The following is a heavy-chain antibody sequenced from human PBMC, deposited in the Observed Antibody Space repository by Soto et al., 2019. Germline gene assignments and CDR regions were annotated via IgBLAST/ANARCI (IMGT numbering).Heavy chain of an antibody. Sequence: PGGSLRLSCAASGFTFSDYYMSWIRQAPGKGLEWVSYISSSGSTIYYADSVKGRFTISRDNAKNSLYLQMNSLRAEDTAVYYCARDNSYDSSGYYYLHWFDPWGQGTLVTVSS. CDR1: GFTFSDYY. V-gene: IGHV3-11*01. CDR3: ARDNSYDSSGYYYLHWFDP. J-gene: IGHJ5*02. D-gene: IGHD3-22*01. CDR2: ISSSGSTI.